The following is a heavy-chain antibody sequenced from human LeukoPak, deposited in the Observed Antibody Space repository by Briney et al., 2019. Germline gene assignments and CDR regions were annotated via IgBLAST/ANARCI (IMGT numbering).Heavy chain of an antibody. CDR1: GGPISRYY. Sequence: SVTMCLNCTVSGGPISRYYWSWIRQPSNKGLEWIAYIYYSGNTKYNPSLKSRVHISVDTYKNRFSLKLSSVTAADTAVYYCARHGSASYYVLDYSGQGTLLTVS. CDR3: ARHGSASYYVLDY. D-gene: IGHD3-10*01. CDR2: IYYSGNT. V-gene: IGHV4-59*01. J-gene: IGHJ4*02.